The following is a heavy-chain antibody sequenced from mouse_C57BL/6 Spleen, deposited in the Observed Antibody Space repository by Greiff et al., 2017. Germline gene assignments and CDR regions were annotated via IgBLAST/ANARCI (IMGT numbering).Heavy chain of an antibody. CDR2: IHPNSGST. CDR1: GYTFTSYW. V-gene: IGHV1-64*01. CDR3: ARAAYYSNYGYFDY. D-gene: IGHD2-5*01. Sequence: VQLQQPGAELVKPGASVKLSCKASGYTFTSYWMHWVKQRPGQGLEWIGMIHPNSGSTNYNEKFKSKATLTVDKSSSTAYMQLSSLTSEDSAVYYCARAAYYSNYGYFDYWGQGTTLTGSS. J-gene: IGHJ2*01.